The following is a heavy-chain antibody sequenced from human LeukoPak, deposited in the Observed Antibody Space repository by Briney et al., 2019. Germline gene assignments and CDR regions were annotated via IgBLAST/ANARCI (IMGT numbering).Heavy chain of an antibody. V-gene: IGHV3-23*01. CDR1: GFTFSSYA. D-gene: IGHD3-3*01. Sequence: GGSLRLSCAASGFTFSSYAMSWVRQAPGKGLEWVSAISGSGGSTYYADSVKGRFTISRDNSKNTLYLQMNSLRAEDTAVYYCAKCGGLRFLEWLSDYWGQGTLVTVSS. J-gene: IGHJ4*02. CDR2: ISGSGGST. CDR3: AKCGGLRFLEWLSDY.